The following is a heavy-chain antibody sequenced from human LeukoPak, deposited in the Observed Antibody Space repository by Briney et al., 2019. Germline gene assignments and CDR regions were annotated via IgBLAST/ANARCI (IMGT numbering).Heavy chain of an antibody. CDR1: GFTFTTYW. J-gene: IGHJ4*02. CDR2: IKQDGTEK. D-gene: IGHD6-13*01. CDR3: ARDGIAAAGSDY. V-gene: IGHV3-7*01. Sequence: PGGSLRLSCAASGFTFTTYWMSWVRQAPGKGLERVANIKQDGTEKYYVDSVKGRFTISRDNAKNSLYLQMNSLRAEDTAVYYCARDGIAAAGSDYWGQGTLVTVSS.